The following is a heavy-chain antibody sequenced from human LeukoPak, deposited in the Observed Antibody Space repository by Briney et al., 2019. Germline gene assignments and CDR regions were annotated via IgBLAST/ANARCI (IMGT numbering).Heavy chain of an antibody. CDR2: ISSSGSTI. CDR3: ASLYYDYVWGSYPPG. Sequence: GGSLRLSCAASGFTFSDYYMSWIRQAPGKGLEWVSYISSSGSTIYYADSVKGRFTISRENAKNSLYLQMNSLRAEDTAVYYCASLYYDYVWGSYPPGWGQGTLVTVSP. V-gene: IGHV3-11*04. CDR1: GFTFSDYY. J-gene: IGHJ4*02. D-gene: IGHD3-16*02.